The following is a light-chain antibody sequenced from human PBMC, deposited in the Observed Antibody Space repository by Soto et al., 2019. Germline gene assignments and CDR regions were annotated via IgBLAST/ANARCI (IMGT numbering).Light chain of an antibody. CDR1: QSVSSY. CDR3: QHRSNWLSMP. CDR2: DAS. V-gene: IGKV3-11*01. Sequence: SSRDSQSVSSYLAWYQQKPGQAPRLLIYDASNRATGIPARFSGGGTRTDSALSTFSLEPEDVAVDYCQHRSNWLSMPFCQGTRLEIK. J-gene: IGKJ5*01.